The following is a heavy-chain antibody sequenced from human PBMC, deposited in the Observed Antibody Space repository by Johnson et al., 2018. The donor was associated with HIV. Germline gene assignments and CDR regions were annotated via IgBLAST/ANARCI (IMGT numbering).Heavy chain of an antibody. V-gene: IGHV3-15*01. CDR3: RSWGSSGYYAPFYHDAFDI. J-gene: IGHJ3*02. Sequence: EVQLVESGGGLVQPGRSLRLSCAASGFTFSNAWMSWVRQAPGKGLEWVGRIKSKTDGGTTDYAAPVKGRFTISRDDSKNTLYLQMNSLKTEDTAVYYCRSWGSSGYYAPFYHDAFDIWGQGTMVTVSS. CDR2: IKSKTDGGTT. D-gene: IGHD3-22*01. CDR1: GFTFSNAW.